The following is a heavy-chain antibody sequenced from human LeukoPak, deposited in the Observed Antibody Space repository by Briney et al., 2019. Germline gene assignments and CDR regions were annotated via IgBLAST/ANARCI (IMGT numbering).Heavy chain of an antibody. CDR3: ASGLYYYDGSGYYFN. J-gene: IGHJ4*02. Sequence: WVRQAPGKGLEWVAVISYDGSNKYYADSVKGRFTISRDNSKNTLYLQMNSLRAEDTAVYYCASGLYYYDGSGYYFNWGQGTLVTVSS. V-gene: IGHV3-30-3*01. D-gene: IGHD3-22*01. CDR2: ISYDGSNK.